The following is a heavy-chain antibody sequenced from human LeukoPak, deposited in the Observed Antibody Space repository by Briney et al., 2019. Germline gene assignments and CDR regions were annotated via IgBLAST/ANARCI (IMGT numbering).Heavy chain of an antibody. CDR3: ARAASYYYYGMDV. CDR2: ISSSSSYI. Sequence: GGSLRLSCAASGFTFSSYSMNWVRQAPGKGLEWVSSISSSSSYIYYADSVKGRFTISRDNAKNSLYLQTNSLRAEDTAVYYCARAASYYYYGMDVWGQGTTVTVSS. V-gene: IGHV3-21*01. CDR1: GFTFSSYS. J-gene: IGHJ6*02.